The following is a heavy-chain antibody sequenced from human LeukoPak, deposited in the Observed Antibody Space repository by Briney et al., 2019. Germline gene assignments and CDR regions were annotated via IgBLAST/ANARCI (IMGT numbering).Heavy chain of an antibody. Sequence: GASVKVSFKASGGTFSSYAISWVRQAPGQGLEWMGGIIPIFGTANYAQKFQGRVTITADESTSTAYMELSSLRSEDTAVYYCARQPSGYSYGYDYWGQGTLVTVSS. CDR2: IIPIFGTA. D-gene: IGHD5-18*01. CDR1: GGTFSSYA. J-gene: IGHJ4*02. CDR3: ARQPSGYSYGYDY. V-gene: IGHV1-69*01.